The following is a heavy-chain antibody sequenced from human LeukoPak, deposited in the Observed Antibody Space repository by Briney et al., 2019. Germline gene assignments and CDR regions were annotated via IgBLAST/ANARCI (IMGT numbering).Heavy chain of an antibody. D-gene: IGHD1-26*01. V-gene: IGHV1-18*01. J-gene: IGHJ4*02. Sequence: ASVKVSCKASGYTFTNYGISWVRQAPGQGLEWMGWISANNRNTNFAQKLQGRVTMTTDTSTSTAYMELRSLRSDDTAVYYCARCLLSGSQSKYWGQGTLVTVSS. CDR2: ISANNRNT. CDR1: GYTFTNYG. CDR3: ARCLLSGSQSKY.